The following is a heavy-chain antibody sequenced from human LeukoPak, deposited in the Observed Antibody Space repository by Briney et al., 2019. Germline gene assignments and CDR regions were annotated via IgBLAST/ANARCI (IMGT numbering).Heavy chain of an antibody. Sequence: PSETLSLTCTVSGGSIRTFYWSWIRRPPGKGLEWIGYIYYTGSTNYNPSLKSRVTISVDTSKNQVSLRLTSVTAADTAVYYCARGLAEVVVITTFFDYWGQGTLVTVSS. D-gene: IGHD3-22*01. J-gene: IGHJ4*02. CDR2: IYYTGST. V-gene: IGHV4-59*01. CDR3: ARGLAEVVVITTFFDY. CDR1: GGSIRTFY.